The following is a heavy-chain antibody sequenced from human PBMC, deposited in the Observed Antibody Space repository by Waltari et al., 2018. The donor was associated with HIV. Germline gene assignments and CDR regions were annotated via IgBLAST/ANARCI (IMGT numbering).Heavy chain of an antibody. CDR3: ASPGIRFGDSNWFDP. CDR2: INHSGST. V-gene: IGHV4-34*01. Sequence: QVQLQQWGAGLLKPSETLSLTCAVYGGSFSGYYWSWIRKPPGKGLEWIGEINHSGSTNYNPSLKSRVTISVDTAKNQFSLKLSSVTAADTAVYYCASPGIRFGDSNWFDPWGQGTLVTVSS. D-gene: IGHD3-10*01. J-gene: IGHJ5*02. CDR1: GGSFSGYY.